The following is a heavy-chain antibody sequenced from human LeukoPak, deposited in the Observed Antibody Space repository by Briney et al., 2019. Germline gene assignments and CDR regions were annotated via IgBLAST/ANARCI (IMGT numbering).Heavy chain of an antibody. CDR3: ARGPSYYYDSSGYSPFFY. V-gene: IGHV1-46*01. CDR2: INPSGGST. D-gene: IGHD3-22*01. Sequence: APVKVSCKASGYTFTSYYMHWVRQAPGQGLEWMGIINPSGGSTSYAQKFQGRVTMTRDTSTSTVYMELSSLRSEDTAVYYCARGPSYYYDSSGYSPFFYWGQGTLVTVSS. CDR1: GYTFTSYY. J-gene: IGHJ4*02.